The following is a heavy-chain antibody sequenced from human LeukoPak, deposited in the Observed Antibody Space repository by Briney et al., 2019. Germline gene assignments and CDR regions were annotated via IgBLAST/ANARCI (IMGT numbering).Heavy chain of an antibody. CDR3: ARVIRRGPMVRGVINY. CDR2: IIPILGIA. CDR1: GGTFSSYT. Sequence: AASVKVSCKASGGTFSSYTISWVRQAPGQGLEWMGRIIPILGIANYAQKFQGRVTMTRDTSTSTVYMELSSLRSEDTAVYYCARVIRRGPMVRGVINYWGQGTLVTVSS. J-gene: IGHJ4*02. V-gene: IGHV1-69*02. D-gene: IGHD3-10*01.